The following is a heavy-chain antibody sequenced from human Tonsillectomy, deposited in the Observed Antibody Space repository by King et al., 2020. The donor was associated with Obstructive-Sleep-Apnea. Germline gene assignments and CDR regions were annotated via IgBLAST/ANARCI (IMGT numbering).Heavy chain of an antibody. D-gene: IGHD3-10*01. CDR1: GGSISSNSYY. Sequence: QLQESGPGLVKPSETLSLTCTVSGGSISSNSYYWGWIRQPPGKGLEWIGSVYNTGSTYYNPSLKSRLATSEDTSENQFSLKLTSVTAADTAVYYCAGDPGGSGSYYKKDYWYFDLWGRGTPVTVSS. V-gene: IGHV4-39*07. CDR3: AGDPGGSGSYYKKDYWYFDL. J-gene: IGHJ2*01. CDR2: VYNTGST.